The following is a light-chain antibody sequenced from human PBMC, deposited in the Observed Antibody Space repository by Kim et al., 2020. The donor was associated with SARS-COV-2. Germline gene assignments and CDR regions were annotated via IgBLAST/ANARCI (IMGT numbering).Light chain of an antibody. Sequence: SASVGDGVTITCRASQSIGRFLNWYQQQPGKAPKLLIYAAYTLQSGVPSRFSGSGSGTDFTLAITTLQPEDFASYYCQQSFRTPNTFGQGTKLEIK. CDR1: QSIGRF. CDR3: QQSFRTPNT. V-gene: IGKV1-39*01. CDR2: AAY. J-gene: IGKJ2*01.